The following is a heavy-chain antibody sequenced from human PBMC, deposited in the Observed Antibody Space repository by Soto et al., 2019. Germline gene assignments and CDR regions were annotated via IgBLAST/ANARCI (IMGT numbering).Heavy chain of an antibody. J-gene: IGHJ4*02. CDR3: AKGGQSYDY. V-gene: IGHV3-23*01. D-gene: IGHD3-10*01. CDR2: IGGRGTSS. Sequence: GGSLRLSCAASGFTFSNYAMSWVRQAPGKGLEWVSGIGGRGTSSYYADSVKGRSAISRDTSKNTLYLQMNSLRAEDTAVYYCAKGGQSYDYWGQGTLVTVSS. CDR1: GFTFSNYA.